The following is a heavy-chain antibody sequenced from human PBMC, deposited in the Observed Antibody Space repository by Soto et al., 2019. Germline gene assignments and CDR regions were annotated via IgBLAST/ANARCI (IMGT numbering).Heavy chain of an antibody. CDR3: ARCTGGLGFFLDV. CDR1: GFTFSSYD. CDR2: IDTAGDT. V-gene: IGHV3-13*01. D-gene: IGHD3-16*01. J-gene: IGHJ6*03. Sequence: DEQLVESGGGLVQPGGSLRLSCEASGFTFSSYDMFWFRQVTGKSLEWISSIDTAGDTSYLDSVRGRFTISRENAKSSLYLQMNSLRAGDTAVYYCARCTGGLGFFLDVWGKGTTVIVSS.